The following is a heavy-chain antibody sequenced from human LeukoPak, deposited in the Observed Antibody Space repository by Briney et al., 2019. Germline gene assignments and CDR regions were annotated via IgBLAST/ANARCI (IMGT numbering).Heavy chain of an antibody. CDR1: GVSISSYY. V-gene: IGHV4-59*01. Sequence: PSETLSPTCTVSGVSISSYYCSWIRQPPGQGLEWIGYIYYSGSTNYNPSLKSRVTISVDTSKNQFSLKLSSVTAADMAVYYCARAYDFWGANGGWFDPWGQGTLVTVSS. D-gene: IGHD3-3*01. CDR2: IYYSGST. J-gene: IGHJ5*02. CDR3: ARAYDFWGANGGWFDP.